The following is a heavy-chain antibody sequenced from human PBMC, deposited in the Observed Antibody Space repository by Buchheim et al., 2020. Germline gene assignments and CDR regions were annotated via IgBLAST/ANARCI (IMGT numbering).Heavy chain of an antibody. V-gene: IGHV1-8*01. CDR1: GYTFTSYD. CDR3: ARGTSYDFWSGYWGYYYGMDV. CDR2: MNPNSGNA. J-gene: IGHJ6*02. Sequence: QVQLVQSGAEVKKPGASVKVSCKASGYTFTSYDINWVRQATGQGLEWMGWMNPNSGNAGYEQKFHGRVTMTRNTPISTAYMELSSLTSEDTAVYFCARGTSYDFWSGYWGYYYGMDVWGQGTT. D-gene: IGHD3-3*01.